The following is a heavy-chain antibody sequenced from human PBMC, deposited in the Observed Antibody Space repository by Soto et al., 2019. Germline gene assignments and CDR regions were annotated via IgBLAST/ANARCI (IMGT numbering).Heavy chain of an antibody. CDR2: ISAHNGNT. V-gene: IGHV1-18*01. CDR1: GSAFTTYG. J-gene: IGHJ4*02. D-gene: IGHD1-1*01. Sequence: QVHLVQSGAEVKKPGASVKVSCKGSGSAFTTYGITWVRQAPGQGLEWMGWISAHNGNTNYAHKLQGRFTVTRDTSTSTAYMELRSLKSDATAEYACARWRYGDYWGQGALVTVSS. CDR3: ARWRYGDY.